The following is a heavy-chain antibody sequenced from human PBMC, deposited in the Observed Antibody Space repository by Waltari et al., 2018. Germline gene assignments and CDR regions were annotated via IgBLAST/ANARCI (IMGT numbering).Heavy chain of an antibody. D-gene: IGHD1-1*01. V-gene: IGHV4-39*07. CDR3: ARSDTTGRQDAFDI. CDR1: GGSISSSSYY. J-gene: IGHJ3*02. Sequence: QLQLQESGPGLVKPSETLSLTCTVSGGSISSSSYYWGWIRQPPGKGLEWIGSIYYSGSTYYNPSLKGRVTIAVDTSKNQFSLKLSSVTAADTAVYYCARSDTTGRQDAFDIWGQGTMVTVSS. CDR2: IYYSGST.